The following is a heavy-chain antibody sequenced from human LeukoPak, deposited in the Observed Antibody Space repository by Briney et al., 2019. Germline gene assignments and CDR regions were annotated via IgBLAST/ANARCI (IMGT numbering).Heavy chain of an antibody. Sequence: GGSLRLSCAAPGSTFDDYGMSWVRQAPGKGLEWVSGINWNGGSTGYADSVKGRFTISRDIAKNSLYLQMNSLRAEDTALYYCARVRFKSYYDFWSGYLAYFDYWGQGTLVTVSS. D-gene: IGHD3-3*01. J-gene: IGHJ4*02. CDR1: GSTFDDYG. V-gene: IGHV3-20*04. CDR2: INWNGGST. CDR3: ARVRFKSYYDFWSGYLAYFDY.